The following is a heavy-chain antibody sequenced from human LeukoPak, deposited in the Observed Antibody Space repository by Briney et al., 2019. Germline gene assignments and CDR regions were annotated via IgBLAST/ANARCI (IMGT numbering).Heavy chain of an antibody. CDR3: ARATSGSWYGY. V-gene: IGHV1-2*02. Sequence: ASAKVSCEASGYTFTGYYMHWVRQAPGQGLEWMGWINPNSGGTNYAQKFQGRVTMTRDTSISTAYMELSRLRSDDTAVYYCARATSGSWYGYWGQGTLVTVSS. CDR2: INPNSGGT. J-gene: IGHJ4*02. CDR1: GYTFTGYY. D-gene: IGHD6-13*01.